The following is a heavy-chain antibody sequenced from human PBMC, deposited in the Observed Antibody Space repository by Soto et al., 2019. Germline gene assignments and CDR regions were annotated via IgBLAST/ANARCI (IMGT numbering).Heavy chain of an antibody. CDR1: GFTFSSYA. Sequence: PGGSLRLSCAASGFTFSSYAMHWVRQAPGKGLEWVAVISYDGSNKYYADSVKGRFTISRDNSKNTLYLQMNSLRAEDTAVYYCARGGNXFDPWAQRTLVTVSS. D-gene: IGHD3-10*01. CDR2: ISYDGSNK. J-gene: IGHJ5*02. CDR3: ARGGNXFDP. V-gene: IGHV3-30-3*01.